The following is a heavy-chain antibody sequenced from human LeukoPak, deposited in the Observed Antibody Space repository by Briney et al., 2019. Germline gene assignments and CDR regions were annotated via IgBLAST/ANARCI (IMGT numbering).Heavy chain of an antibody. D-gene: IGHD4-23*01. CDR3: ARDSSQFFNSLDY. Sequence: PGGSLRLSCAASGFTFSSYAMHWVRQAPGKGLEWVAVISYDGSNKYYADSVKGRFTISRDNSKNTLYLQMNSLRAEDTAVYYCARDSSQFFNSLDYWGQGTLVTVSS. CDR1: GFTFSSYA. J-gene: IGHJ4*02. CDR2: ISYDGSNK. V-gene: IGHV3-30*04.